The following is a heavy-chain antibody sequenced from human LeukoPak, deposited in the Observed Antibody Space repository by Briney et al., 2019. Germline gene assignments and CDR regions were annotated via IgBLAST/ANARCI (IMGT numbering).Heavy chain of an antibody. CDR2: MKHDGSEK. D-gene: IGHD3-9*01. Sequence: GGSLRLSCAASTFTFSNYWMSWVRQAPGKGLEWVASMKHDGSEKYYVDSVKGRFTISRDNAKKTLYLQMNSLRAEDTAVYYCARSIGLTGGGVDVWGQGTTVTVSS. J-gene: IGHJ6*02. V-gene: IGHV3-7*03. CDR3: ARSIGLTGGGVDV. CDR1: TFTFSNYW.